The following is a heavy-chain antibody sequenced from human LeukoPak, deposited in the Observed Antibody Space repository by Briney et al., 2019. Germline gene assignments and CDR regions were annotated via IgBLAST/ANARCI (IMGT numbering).Heavy chain of an antibody. CDR1: GGSFTDYY. V-gene: IGHV4-34*01. CDR2: INHRGTT. D-gene: IGHD3-10*01. J-gene: IGHJ4*02. CDR3: VRGLWSDDSGNY. Sequence: PSETLSLTCAVYGGSFTDYYWSWIRQSPGKGLEYIGEINHRGTTSYNPSLQSRVTMSIDTSKKQFSLKLRSVTAADTAIHYCVRGLWSDDSGNYWGQGALVTVSS.